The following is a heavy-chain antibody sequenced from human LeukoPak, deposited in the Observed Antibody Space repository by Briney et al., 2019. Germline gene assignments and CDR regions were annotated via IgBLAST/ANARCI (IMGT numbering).Heavy chain of an antibody. CDR1: GFTFSSFG. V-gene: IGHV3-23*01. J-gene: IGHJ4*02. D-gene: IGHD2-2*01. CDR3: AKGTNIVVVASAPNNPSDH. Sequence: GGSLRLSCAASGFTFSSFGMSWVRQAPGKGLEWVSAISSTGGTAYYADSVKGRFTISRDNSKNTLYLQMNSLRDDDTAVYYCAKGTNIVVVASAPNNPSDHWGQGTLVTVSS. CDR2: ISSTGGTA.